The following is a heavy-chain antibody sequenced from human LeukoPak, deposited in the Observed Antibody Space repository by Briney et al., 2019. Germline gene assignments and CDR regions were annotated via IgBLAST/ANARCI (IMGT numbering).Heavy chain of an antibody. CDR3: ASRYYYDRTGAFDV. V-gene: IGHV5-51*01. D-gene: IGHD3-22*01. J-gene: IGHJ3*01. CDR2: IYPGDSDT. Sequence: GESLKISCQGFGYTFSTYWIGWVRQMPGKGLEWMGIIYPGDSDTRYSPSFQGQVTISADKSISTAYLQWSSLKASDTAMYYCASRYYYDRTGAFDVWGQGTMVTVSS. CDR1: GYTFSTYW.